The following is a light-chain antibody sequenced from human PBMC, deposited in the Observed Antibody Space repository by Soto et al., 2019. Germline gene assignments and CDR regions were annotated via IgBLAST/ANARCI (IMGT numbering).Light chain of an antibody. CDR1: QSVSSY. CDR3: QQRSKWPPSLT. CDR2: DAS. Sequence: EIVLTQSPATLSLSPAERATLSCRASQSVSSYLAWYQQKPCQAPSLLIYDASNRATAIPARFSGSGSGTDVTLSISTLEPEVFAVYDCQQRSKWPPSLTFGGGTKVEIK. J-gene: IGKJ4*01. V-gene: IGKV3-11*01.